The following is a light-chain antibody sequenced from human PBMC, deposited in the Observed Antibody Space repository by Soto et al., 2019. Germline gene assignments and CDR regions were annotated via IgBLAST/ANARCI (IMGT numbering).Light chain of an antibody. Sequence: DIQMTQSPSSLSASVGDRVTINSRASQTIINYLNWYQHKPGTAPKLLIYAASSLQSGVPSRFSGSGSGTDFTLTISSLQPEDFATYYCQQSYSTPPITFGQGTRLEI. CDR2: AAS. V-gene: IGKV1-39*01. J-gene: IGKJ5*01. CDR3: QQSYSTPPIT. CDR1: QTIINY.